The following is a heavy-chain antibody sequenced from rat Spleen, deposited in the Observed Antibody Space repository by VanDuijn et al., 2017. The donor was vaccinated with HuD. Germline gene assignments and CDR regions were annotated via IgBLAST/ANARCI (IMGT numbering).Heavy chain of an antibody. Sequence: EVQLVESDGGLVQPGRSLKLSCAASGFAFSDYYMAWVRPAPTKGLGWVATLSYDSSSTYYRDPVKGRFTISRENAKSTLYLQMDSLRSEDTATYYCTARFDWFAYWGQGTLLTVSS. CDR3: TARFDWFAY. J-gene: IGHJ3*01. V-gene: IGHV5-29*01. CDR2: LSYDSSST. CDR1: GFAFSDYY.